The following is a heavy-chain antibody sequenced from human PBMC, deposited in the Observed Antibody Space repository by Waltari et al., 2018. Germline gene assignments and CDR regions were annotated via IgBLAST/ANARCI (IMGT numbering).Heavy chain of an antibody. CDR3: ARGTTVEAFDY. Sequence: VQLQAPGPGLLKPSETLSLTCPVSGGSISRYSWCWIRQPPGKGLGWVGYIYYSGSTNYNPSLKSRVTISVDTSKNQVSLKLSSVTAADTAVYYCARGTTVEAFDYWGQGTLVTVSS. CDR2: IYYSGST. J-gene: IGHJ4*02. V-gene: IGHV4-59*01. CDR1: GGSISRYS. D-gene: IGHD4-17*01.